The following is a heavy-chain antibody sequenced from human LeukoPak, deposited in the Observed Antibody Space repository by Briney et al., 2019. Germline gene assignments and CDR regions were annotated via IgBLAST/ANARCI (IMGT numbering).Heavy chain of an antibody. D-gene: IGHD6-19*01. CDR3: AKDPVAGRNWFDP. CDR2: ISGSGGST. CDR1: GFPFSSYW. V-gene: IGHV3-23*01. J-gene: IGHJ5*02. Sequence: GGSLRLSCVASGFPFSSYWMTWVRQAPGKGLEWVSAISGSGGSTYYADSVKGRITISRDNSKNTLYLQMNSLRAEDTAVYYCAKDPVAGRNWFDPWGQGTVVTVSS.